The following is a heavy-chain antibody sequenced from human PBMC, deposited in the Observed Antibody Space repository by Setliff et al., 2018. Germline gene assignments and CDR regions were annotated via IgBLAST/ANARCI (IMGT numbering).Heavy chain of an antibody. D-gene: IGHD6-13*01. CDR2: IYSDGSMT. Sequence: GGSLRLSCAASGFTFGSNWMNWVRQAPGKGLVWVSRIYSDGSMTDYADSVKGRFTISRDNARNILYLQMNSLKIEDTALYYCARLPAAGSIKRRDYHYYMDVWGKGTTVTVSS. V-gene: IGHV3-74*01. CDR3: ARLPAAGSIKRRDYHYYMDV. CDR1: GFTFGSNW. J-gene: IGHJ6*03.